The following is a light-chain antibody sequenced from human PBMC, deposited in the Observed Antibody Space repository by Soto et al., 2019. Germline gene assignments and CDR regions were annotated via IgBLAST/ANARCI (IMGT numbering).Light chain of an antibody. CDR3: QQYKIYSQT. CDR2: DAS. J-gene: IGKJ1*01. CDR1: QSITNW. V-gene: IGKV1-5*01. Sequence: DIQMTQSPSTLSASVGDRVTITCRASQSITNWVAWYQQKVGRAPKLLLYDASTLETGVPSRFSGSGSGTEFTLSISSLLLDDFATYYCQQYKIYSQTFGQGTRVEIK.